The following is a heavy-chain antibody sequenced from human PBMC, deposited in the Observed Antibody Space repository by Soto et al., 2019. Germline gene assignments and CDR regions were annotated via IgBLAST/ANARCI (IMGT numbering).Heavy chain of an antibody. D-gene: IGHD3-16*01. CDR1: GGSISNSSYY. CDR3: ARGISRGLDN. J-gene: IGHJ4*02. CDR2: IYYSGST. V-gene: IGHV4-39*07. Sequence: SETRALNYTVSGGSISNSSYYWGWIRQPPGKGLEWIGSIYYSGSTYYNPSLKSRVTISVDTSKNQFSLKLSSVTAADTAVYYCARGISRGLDNRGQGTLVTLYS.